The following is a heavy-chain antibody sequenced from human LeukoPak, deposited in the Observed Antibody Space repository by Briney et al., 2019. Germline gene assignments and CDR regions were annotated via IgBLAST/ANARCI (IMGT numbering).Heavy chain of an antibody. D-gene: IGHD4-11*01. J-gene: IGHJ4*02. CDR2: IYYSGST. V-gene: IGHV4-59*01. CDR1: GGSISSYY. Sequence: PSETLSLTCTVSGGSISSYYWSWIRQPPGKGLEWIGYIYYSGSTNYSPSLKSRVTISVDTSKNQFSLKLSSVTAADTAVYYCARTTTVHAVGYWGQGTLVTVSS. CDR3: ARTTTVHAVGY.